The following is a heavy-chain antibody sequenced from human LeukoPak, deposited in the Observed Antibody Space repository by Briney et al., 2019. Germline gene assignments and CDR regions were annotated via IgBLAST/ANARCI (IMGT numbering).Heavy chain of an antibody. CDR2: LGKVGRTT. V-gene: IGHV3-74*01. D-gene: IGHD2-15*01. J-gene: IGHJ4*02. CDR1: GFAADTRW. CDR3: VTSGPAGGFYFDF. Sequence: PGGSLRLSCATSGFAADTRWVHWVRQTPGEGLVWISRLGKVGRTTTYAHFVKGRFTVSRDSANNLVFLQMNSLSLEDAAVYYCVTSGPAGGFYFDFWGQGALVTISS.